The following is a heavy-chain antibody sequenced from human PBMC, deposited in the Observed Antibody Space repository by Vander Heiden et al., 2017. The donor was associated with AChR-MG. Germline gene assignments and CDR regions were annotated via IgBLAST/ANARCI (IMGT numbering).Heavy chain of an antibody. CDR1: GGCIRSYY. D-gene: IGHD3-16*01. Sequence: VQLQESGPGLVKPSETLSLPRTVTGGCIRSYYWSWIRQPPGKGLEWIGYIYYRGSTNYNPSLKSRGTISVDTSKNQFALKLSSVTAADTAEYYCARHGGDYWGQGTLVTVSS. J-gene: IGHJ4*02. CDR2: IYYRGST. CDR3: ARHGGDY. V-gene: IGHV4-59*08.